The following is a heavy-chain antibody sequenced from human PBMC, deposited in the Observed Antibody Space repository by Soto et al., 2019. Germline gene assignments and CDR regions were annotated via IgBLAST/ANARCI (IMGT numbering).Heavy chain of an antibody. CDR1: GGSISSGGYY. Sequence: PSETLSLTCSVSGGSISSGGYYWSWIRQHPGKGLEWIGYIYYSGSTYYNPSLKSRVTISVDTSKNQFSLKLSSVTAADTAVYYCARELTTAILDYWGQGTLVTVSS. V-gene: IGHV4-31*03. CDR3: ARELTTAILDY. J-gene: IGHJ4*02. CDR2: IYYSGST. D-gene: IGHD4-17*01.